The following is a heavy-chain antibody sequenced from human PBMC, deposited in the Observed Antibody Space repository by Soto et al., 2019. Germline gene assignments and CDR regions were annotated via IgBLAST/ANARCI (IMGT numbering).Heavy chain of an antibody. D-gene: IGHD3-3*01. Sequence: QVQLVESGGGVVQPGRSLRLSCAASGFTFSSYGMHWVRQAPGKGLEWVAVISYDGSNKYYADSVKGRFTISRDNSKNTLYLQMNSLRAEDTAVYYCAKDYPIRGPFDYWGQGTLVTVSS. CDR1: GFTFSSYG. V-gene: IGHV3-30*18. CDR3: AKDYPIRGPFDY. J-gene: IGHJ4*02. CDR2: ISYDGSNK.